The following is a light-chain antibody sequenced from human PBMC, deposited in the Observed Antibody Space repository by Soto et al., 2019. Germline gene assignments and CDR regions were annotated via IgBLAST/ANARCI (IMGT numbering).Light chain of an antibody. V-gene: IGKV1-27*01. CDR3: QKYDSAPPS. Sequence: DIQMPQSPSSLSASVGDRVTITCRASQGIDNYLAWYQQRPGKVPHLLIYAASSLQSGVPSRFSGSGTGTDFTLTIDSVQPEDVATYFCQKYDSAPPSFGGGTRLQIK. CDR1: QGIDNY. J-gene: IGKJ4*01. CDR2: AAS.